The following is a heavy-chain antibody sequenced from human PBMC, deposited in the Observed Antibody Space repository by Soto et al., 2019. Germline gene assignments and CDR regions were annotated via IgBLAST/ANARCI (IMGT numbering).Heavy chain of an antibody. CDR2: IYYSGST. J-gene: IGHJ5*02. CDR3: ARDGLSTASGGPNWCDP. Sequence: PSETLSLTCTVSGGSISSGGYYWSWIRQHPGKGLEWIGYIYYSGSTYYNPSLKSRVTISVDTSKNQFSLKLSSVTAADTAVYYCARDGLSTASGGPNWCDPWAQGTLVTVS. V-gene: IGHV4-31*03. CDR1: GGSISSGGYY. D-gene: IGHD2-2*01.